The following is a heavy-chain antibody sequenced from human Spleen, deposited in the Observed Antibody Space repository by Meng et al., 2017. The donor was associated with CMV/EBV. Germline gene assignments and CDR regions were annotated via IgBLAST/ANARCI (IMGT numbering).Heavy chain of an antibody. CDR3: AKARVTYGGNSGFDY. J-gene: IGHJ4*02. CDR1: GFCFDN. CDR2: ITWKSDKT. V-gene: IGHV3-9*01. D-gene: IGHD4-23*01. Sequence: SLKISCVASGFCFDNWQPPGRALEWVSGITWKSDKTDYVDSVRGRLSISRDNSKNTLYLQMNSLRVEDAAVYYCAKARVTYGGNSGFDYWGQGTLVTVSS.